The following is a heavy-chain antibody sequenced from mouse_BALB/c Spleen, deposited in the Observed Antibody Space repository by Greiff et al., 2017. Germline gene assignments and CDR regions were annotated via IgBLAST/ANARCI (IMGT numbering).Heavy chain of an antibody. CDR2: ISDGGSYT. J-gene: IGHJ3*01. CDR1: GFTFSDYY. D-gene: IGHD2-10*02. CDR3: ARDDTYGNYVTWFAY. V-gene: IGHV5-4*02. Sequence: EVKLVESGGGLVKPGGSLKLSCAASGFTFSDYYMYWVRQTPEKRLEWVATISDGGSYTYYPDSVKGRFTISRDNAKNNLYLQMSSLKSEDTAMYYCARDDTYGNYVTWFAYWGQGTLVTVSA.